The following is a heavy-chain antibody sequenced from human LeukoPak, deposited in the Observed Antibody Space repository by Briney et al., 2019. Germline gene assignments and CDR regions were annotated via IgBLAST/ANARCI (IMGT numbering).Heavy chain of an antibody. CDR3: ARGGPDIVVVPAAMIPYYYYGMDV. CDR2: TYYSGST. Sequence: SETLSLTCTVSGGSISSSSYYWGWIRQPPGKGLEWIGSTYYSGSTYYNPSLKSRVTISVDTSKNQFSLKLSSVTAADTAVYYCARGGPDIVVVPAAMIPYYYYGMDVWGQGTTVTVSS. J-gene: IGHJ6*02. V-gene: IGHV4-39*01. D-gene: IGHD2-2*01. CDR1: GGSISSSSYY.